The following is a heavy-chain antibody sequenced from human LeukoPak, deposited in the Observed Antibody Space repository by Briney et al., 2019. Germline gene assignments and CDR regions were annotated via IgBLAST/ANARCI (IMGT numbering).Heavy chain of an antibody. Sequence: PGGSLRLSCAASGFTFSDHYMHWVRQAPGKGLEWVAFIRYHGSDKFYADSVKGRFTISRDNSKNTLYLQMNSLRPEDTSVYYCARSPTSWYFDYWGQGTLVTVSS. CDR1: GFTFSDHY. V-gene: IGHV3-30*02. J-gene: IGHJ4*02. CDR3: ARSPTSWYFDY. CDR2: IRYHGSDK. D-gene: IGHD2-2*01.